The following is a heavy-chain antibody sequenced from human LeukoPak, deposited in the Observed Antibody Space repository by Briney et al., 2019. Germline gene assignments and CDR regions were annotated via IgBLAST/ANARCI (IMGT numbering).Heavy chain of an antibody. Sequence: GRSLRLSCTASGFTFGDYLMSWFRQAPGKGLEWIGFISGGTTEYAASVKGRFTISRDDSTSIAYLQMNSLTTEVTAVCYCSRGSGWLSVYWGQGTLVTVSS. D-gene: IGHD6-19*01. J-gene: IGHJ4*02. CDR1: GFTFGDYL. CDR2: ISGGTT. CDR3: SRGSGWLSVY. V-gene: IGHV3-49*03.